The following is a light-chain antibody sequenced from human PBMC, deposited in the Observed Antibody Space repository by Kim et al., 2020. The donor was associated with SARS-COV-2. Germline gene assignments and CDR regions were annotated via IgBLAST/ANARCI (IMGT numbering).Light chain of an antibody. J-gene: IGKJ4*01. CDR3: QQYGSSPPLT. V-gene: IGKV3-20*01. CDR2: GAS. CDR1: QSVSSSY. Sequence: PGERATLSCRARQSVSSSYLAWYQQKPGQAPRLLIYGASSRATGIPDRFSGSGSGTDFTLTISRLEPEDFAVYYCQQYGSSPPLTFGGGTKVDIK.